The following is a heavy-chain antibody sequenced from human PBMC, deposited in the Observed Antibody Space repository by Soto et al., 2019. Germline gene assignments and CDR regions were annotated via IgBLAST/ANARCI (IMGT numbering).Heavy chain of an antibody. J-gene: IGHJ2*01. CDR3: ASPASGSYWYFDL. CDR1: GGTFSSYT. Sequence: ASVKVSCKASGGTFSSYTISWVRQAPGQGLEWMGRIIPILGIANYAQKFQGRVTITADKSTSTAYMELSSLRSEDTAVYYCASPASGSYWYFDLWGRGTLVTVSS. V-gene: IGHV1-69*02. CDR2: IIPILGIA. D-gene: IGHD5-12*01.